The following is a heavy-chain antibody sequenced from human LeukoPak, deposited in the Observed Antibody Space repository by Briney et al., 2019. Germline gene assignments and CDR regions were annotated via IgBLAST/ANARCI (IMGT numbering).Heavy chain of an antibody. D-gene: IGHD3-3*01. CDR1: GGSISSNSYY. CDR2: IYYSGST. J-gene: IGHJ5*02. V-gene: IGHV4-39*02. CDR3: ARDPDFWSGYHWFDP. Sequence: PSETLSLTCTVSGGSISSNSYYWGWIRQPPGKGLEWIGSIYYSGSTYYNPSLKSRVTISVDTSKNQFSLKVSSVTAADTAVYYCARDPDFWSGYHWFDPWGQGTLVTVSS.